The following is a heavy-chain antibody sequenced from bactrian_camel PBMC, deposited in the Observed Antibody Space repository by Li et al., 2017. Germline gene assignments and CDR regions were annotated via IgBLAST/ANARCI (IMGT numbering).Heavy chain of an antibody. CDR2: RGVST. J-gene: IGHJ6*01. D-gene: IGHD1*01. Sequence: HVQLVESGGGSVQAGGSLRLSCVTSRKVYDGYCMGWFRQVPGKQREGVAVRGVSTYVAVAVRDRFAVSEDKGQNLFNLQLNSLSPDDSAIYYCAASKTACSGHGLVPTERFEYWGQGTQVTVSS. CDR1: RKVYDGYC. CDR3: AASKTACSGHGLVPTERFEY. V-gene: IGHV3S53*01.